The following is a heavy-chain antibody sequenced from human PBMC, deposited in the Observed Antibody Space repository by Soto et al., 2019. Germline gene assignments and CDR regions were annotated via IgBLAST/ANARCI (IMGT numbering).Heavy chain of an antibody. CDR3: AREDRDRETGLVPAAIDGMDV. V-gene: IGHV1-69*08. CDR2: IIPIYGIA. Sequence: QVQLVQSGAEVKKPVSSVKVSCKASGGTFSRYSITWVRQAPGHGLEWIGRIIPIYGIASYAQKIQVRVTITADDSTSTAYMELSSLRSDDTAVYYCAREDRDRETGLVPAAIDGMDVWGQGTTVTVSS. J-gene: IGHJ6*02. D-gene: IGHD2-2*01. CDR1: GGTFSRYS.